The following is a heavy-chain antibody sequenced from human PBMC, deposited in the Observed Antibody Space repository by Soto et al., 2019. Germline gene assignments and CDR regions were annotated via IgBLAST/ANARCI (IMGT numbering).Heavy chain of an antibody. Sequence: GESLKISFKGSGYSFTSYWICWVRQMPGKGLEWMGIIYPGDSDTRYSPSFQGQVTISAEKSISTAYLQWSSLKASDTAMYYCARGTIAAAGTALDYWGQGTLVPVSS. CDR2: IYPGDSDT. CDR1: GYSFTSYW. D-gene: IGHD6-13*01. CDR3: ARGTIAAAGTALDY. J-gene: IGHJ4*02. V-gene: IGHV5-51*01.